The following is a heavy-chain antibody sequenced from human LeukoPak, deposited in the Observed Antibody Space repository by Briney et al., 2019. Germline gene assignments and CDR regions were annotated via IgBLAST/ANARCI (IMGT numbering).Heavy chain of an antibody. Sequence: SETLSLTCAVYGGSFSGYYWSWIRQPPGKGLEWIGEIKHSGSTNYNPSLKSRVTISVDTSKNQFSLKLSSVTAADTAVYYCASRFNSGSYFYYWGQGTLVTVSS. V-gene: IGHV4-34*01. D-gene: IGHD1-26*01. CDR3: ASRFNSGSYFYY. CDR2: IKHSGST. CDR1: GGSFSGYY. J-gene: IGHJ4*02.